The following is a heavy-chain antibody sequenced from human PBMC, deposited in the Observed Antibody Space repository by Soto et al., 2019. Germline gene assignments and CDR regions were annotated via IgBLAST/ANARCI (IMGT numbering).Heavy chain of an antibody. J-gene: IGHJ4*02. Sequence: PVGSLRLSCAASGFTFSSYWMSWVRQAPGKGLEWVANIKQDGSEKYYVDSVKGRFTISRDNARNSLYLQMNSLRAEDTAVYYCASHDYGDYFDYWGQGTLVTVSS. CDR2: IKQDGSEK. CDR1: GFTFSSYW. D-gene: IGHD4-17*01. V-gene: IGHV3-7*01. CDR3: ASHDYGDYFDY.